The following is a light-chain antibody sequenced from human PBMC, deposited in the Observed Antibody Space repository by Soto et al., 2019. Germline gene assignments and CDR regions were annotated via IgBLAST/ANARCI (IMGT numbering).Light chain of an antibody. CDR3: LQYFSTPRT. Sequence: DVVVTQSPDSLAVSLGERATIKCRSSHSLFFGSNNKNFLSWYQQKPGHPPKLLITWSSTRESGVPDRFTGSGSGTDFSLTITNLQAADVAVYYCLQYFSTPRTFGQGTKV. J-gene: IGKJ1*01. CDR1: HSLFFGSNNKNF. CDR2: WSS. V-gene: IGKV4-1*01.